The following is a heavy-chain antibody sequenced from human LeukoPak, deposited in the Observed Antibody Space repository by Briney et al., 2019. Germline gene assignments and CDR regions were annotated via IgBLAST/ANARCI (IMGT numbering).Heavy chain of an antibody. D-gene: IGHD5/OR15-5a*01. J-gene: IGHJ4*02. V-gene: IGHV4-59*01. CDR1: GGSLSSYY. Sequence: SETLSLICTVSGGSLSSYYWSWIRQPPGKGLEWIGYIYYSGSTNYNPSLQSRVTISVDTSKNQFSLKLSSVTAADTAVYYCARDSDSVHSPFNYWGQGTLVTVSS. CDR3: ARDSDSVHSPFNY. CDR2: IYYSGST.